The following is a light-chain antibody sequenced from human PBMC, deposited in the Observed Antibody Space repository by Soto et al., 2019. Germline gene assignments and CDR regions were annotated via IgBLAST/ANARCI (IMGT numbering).Light chain of an antibody. CDR1: QSIRTD. CDR2: GAS. CDR3: QQTYSTPWT. Sequence: DIQMTQSPSSLSASMGDRVSITCRASQSIRTDLNWYQQKPGKAPKLLIYGASTLQGGVPSRFSGSVSGTEFTLTISSLQPGDLATDFCQQTYSTPWTFGQGTKVDI. J-gene: IGKJ1*01. V-gene: IGKV1-39*01.